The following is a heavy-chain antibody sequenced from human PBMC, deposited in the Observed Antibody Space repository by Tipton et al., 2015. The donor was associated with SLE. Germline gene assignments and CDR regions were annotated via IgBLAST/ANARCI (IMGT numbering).Heavy chain of an antibody. Sequence: TLSLTCTVSGGSISSSSYYWGWIRQPPGKGLEWIGSIYYSGSTYYNPSLKSRVTISVDTSKNQFSLKLSSVTAADTAVYYCARDLAIFGVVPFNYMDIWGKGTTVTVSS. CDR1: GGSISSSSYY. V-gene: IGHV4-39*07. CDR3: ARDLAIFGVVPFNYMDI. D-gene: IGHD3-3*01. J-gene: IGHJ6*03. CDR2: IYYSGST.